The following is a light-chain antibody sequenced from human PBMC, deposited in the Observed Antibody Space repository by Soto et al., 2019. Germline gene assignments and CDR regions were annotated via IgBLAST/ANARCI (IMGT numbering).Light chain of an antibody. V-gene: IGKV1D-12*01. CDR3: QQDYSSPIK. Sequence: DVPFTDPTSSVSASVVDTVTITCRASQDIAGYLAWYQHKPGRTPELLIHGASRLQSGVPARFSGSGSGTDFTLSINSLQPEDFATYYCQQDYSSPIKFGEGTLLDIK. CDR1: QDIAGY. CDR2: GAS. J-gene: IGKJ5*01.